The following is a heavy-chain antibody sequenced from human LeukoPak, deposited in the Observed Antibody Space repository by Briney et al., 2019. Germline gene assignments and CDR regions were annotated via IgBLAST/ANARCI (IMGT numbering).Heavy chain of an antibody. CDR2: IKQDGSEE. D-gene: IGHD6-19*01. CDR1: GFTLSSYW. Sequence: PGGSLRLSCAASGFTLSSYWMSWVRQAPGKGLEWVANIKQDGSEEYYVDSVKGRSTISRDNAKNSLYLQMNSLRAEDTAVYYCARDPYSSGWYGNENYYWFDPWGQGTLVTVSS. J-gene: IGHJ5*02. CDR3: ARDPYSSGWYGNENYYWFDP. V-gene: IGHV3-7*01.